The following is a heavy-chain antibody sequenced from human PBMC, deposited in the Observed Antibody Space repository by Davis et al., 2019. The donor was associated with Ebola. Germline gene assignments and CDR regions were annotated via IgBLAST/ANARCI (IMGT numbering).Heavy chain of an antibody. CDR3: ARETPSSSSYTIYYYYGMDV. Sequence: GESLKIPCAASGFTFSSYAMSWVRQAPGKGLEWVSAISGSGGSTYYADSVKGRFTISRDNSKNTLYLQMNSLRAEDTAVYYCARETPSSSSYTIYYYYGMDVWGQGTTVTVSS. CDR2: ISGSGGST. V-gene: IGHV3-23*01. CDR1: GFTFSSYA. J-gene: IGHJ6*02. D-gene: IGHD2-2*01.